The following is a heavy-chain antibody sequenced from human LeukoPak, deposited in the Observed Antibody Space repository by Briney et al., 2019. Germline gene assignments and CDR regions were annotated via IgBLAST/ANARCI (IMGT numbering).Heavy chain of an antibody. Sequence: ASVKVSCKASGYTFTGYYIHWVRQAPGQGLEWMGWINPNSGGTNYAQKFQGRVTMTRDTSISTAYMELSRLRSDDTAVYYCARAAMGDYGDYVLDYWGQGTLVTVSS. V-gene: IGHV1-2*02. J-gene: IGHJ4*02. D-gene: IGHD4-17*01. CDR1: GYTFTGYY. CDR2: INPNSGGT. CDR3: ARAAMGDYGDYVLDY.